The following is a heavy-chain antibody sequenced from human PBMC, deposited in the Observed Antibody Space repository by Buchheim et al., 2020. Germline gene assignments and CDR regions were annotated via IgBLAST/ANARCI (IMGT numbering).Heavy chain of an antibody. Sequence: QVQLVESGGGVVQPGRSLRLSCAASGFTFSNYGMHWVRQAPDKGLEWVAAVIWFDGNKEFYADSVKGRFTISRDNSKNTLYLQMNSLRAEDTAVYYCARRSNTKEFDYWGQGTL. CDR3: ARRSNTKEFDY. CDR2: IWFDGNKE. J-gene: IGHJ4*02. D-gene: IGHD1-1*01. V-gene: IGHV3-33*01. CDR1: GFTFSNYG.